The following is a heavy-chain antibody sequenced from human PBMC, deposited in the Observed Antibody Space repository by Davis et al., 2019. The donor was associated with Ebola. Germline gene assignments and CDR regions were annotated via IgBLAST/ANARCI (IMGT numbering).Heavy chain of an antibody. CDR3: ARSGLSFGVVKYHYGMDA. J-gene: IGHJ6*04. V-gene: IGHV3-23*01. CDR1: GFSFTSYA. D-gene: IGHD3-3*01. Sequence: AGSLTLSCAASGFSFTSYAMSWVRQAPGQVLEWVSATSGSGGSTYYADSVKGRFTISRDNSKKTMYLQMNSLRGEDTDVYYCARSGLSFGVVKYHYGMDAWGKGTTVTVYS. CDR2: TSGSGGST.